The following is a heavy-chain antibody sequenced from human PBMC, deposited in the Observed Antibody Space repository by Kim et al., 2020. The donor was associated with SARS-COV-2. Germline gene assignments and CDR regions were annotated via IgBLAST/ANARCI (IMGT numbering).Heavy chain of an antibody. J-gene: IGHJ4*02. Sequence: SETLSLTCTVSGGSISSSSYYWGWIRQPPGKGLEWIGSIYYSGSTYYNPSLKSRVTLSVDTSKNQFSLKLSSVTAADTAVYYCARRGGTTTGDYTLYYFDYWGQGTLVTVSS. CDR1: GGSISSSSYY. CDR2: IYYSGST. D-gene: IGHD4-17*01. CDR3: ARRGGTTTGDYTLYYFDY. V-gene: IGHV4-39*01.